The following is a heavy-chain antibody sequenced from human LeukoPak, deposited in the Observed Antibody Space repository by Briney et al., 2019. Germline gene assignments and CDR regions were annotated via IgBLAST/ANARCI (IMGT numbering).Heavy chain of an antibody. CDR1: GFSLTTYE. V-gene: IGHV3-74*01. CDR2: INSDGSST. Sequence: GGSLRLSCAVSGFSLTTYEMDWIRQAPGKGLVWVSRINSDGSSTSYADSVKGRFTISRDNAKNTLYLQMGRLRAEDMAVYYCARDYEGAAVADTLDYWGQGTLVTVSS. CDR3: ARDYEGAAVADTLDY. J-gene: IGHJ4*02. D-gene: IGHD6-19*01.